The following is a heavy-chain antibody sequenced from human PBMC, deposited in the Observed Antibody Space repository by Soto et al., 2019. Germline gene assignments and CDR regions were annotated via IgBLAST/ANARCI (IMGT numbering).Heavy chain of an antibody. CDR3: ARGVSNSGAYYTGPSAYDL. V-gene: IGHV1-69*06. Sequence: QVQLVQSGAVVKKPGSSVEVSCKASGGTFNGYGISWVRQAPGQGLEWMGGTVPVFDTSKYAPRFQGRVTITANTATSTAYMGLSSVRSEDTAIYFCARGVSNSGAYYTGPSAYDLWGQGTLVIVSS. D-gene: IGHD3-10*01. J-gene: IGHJ3*01. CDR1: GGTFNGYG. CDR2: TVPVFDTS.